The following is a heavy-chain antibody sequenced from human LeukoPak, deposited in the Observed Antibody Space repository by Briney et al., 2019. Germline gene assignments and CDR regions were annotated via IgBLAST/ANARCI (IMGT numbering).Heavy chain of an antibody. V-gene: IGHV1-46*01. CDR2: INPSGGST. CDR3: ARGRGSDILTGYSDFDY. Sequence: ASVKVSCKASGYTFTSYYMHWVRQAPGQGLEWMGIINPSGGSTSYAQKFQGRVTMTRDTSTSTVYMELSSLRSEDTAVYYCARGRGSDILTGYSDFDYWGQGTLVTVSS. D-gene: IGHD3-9*01. CDR1: GYTFTSYY. J-gene: IGHJ4*02.